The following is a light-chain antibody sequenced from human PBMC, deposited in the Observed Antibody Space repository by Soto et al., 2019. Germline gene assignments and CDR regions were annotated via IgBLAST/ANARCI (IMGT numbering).Light chain of an antibody. Sequence: QSVLTQPASVSGSPGQSIAISCSGSSSDLGIYNYVSWYQQHPGKVPKLIIFEVTNRPSGVSNRFSGSKSGNTASLTISGLQAEDEADYYCSSYTTSSTRVFGTGTKATVL. CDR2: EVT. CDR1: SSDLGIYNY. CDR3: SSYTTSSTRV. V-gene: IGLV2-14*01. J-gene: IGLJ1*01.